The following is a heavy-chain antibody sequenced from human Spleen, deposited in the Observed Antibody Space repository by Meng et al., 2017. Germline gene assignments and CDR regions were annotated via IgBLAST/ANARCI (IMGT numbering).Heavy chain of an antibody. V-gene: IGHV1-2*06. CDR1: GYNFPDYW. J-gene: IGHJ4*02. D-gene: IGHD6-25*01. CDR3: ARDEDISAAGKLFGDY. CDR2: IDPKSGDT. Sequence: QVQLVQSGAEVKKPGASVKVSCKPSGYNFPDYWLHWVRRAPGQGLEWMGRIDPKSGDTHYAQRFQGRVTMTGDTSISTAYMELSGLRSDDTAVYYCARDEDISAAGKLFGDYWGQGTLVTVSS.